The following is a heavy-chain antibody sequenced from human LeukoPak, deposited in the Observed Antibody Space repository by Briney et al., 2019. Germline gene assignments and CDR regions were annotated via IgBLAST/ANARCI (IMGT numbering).Heavy chain of an antibody. CDR2: ITGSGDTI. D-gene: IGHD3-9*01. J-gene: IGHJ4*02. CDR3: ARVGDILTGYPYYFDY. CDR1: GFTFSSYE. Sequence: GGSLRLSCAASGFTFSSYEMNWVRQAPGKGLEWISYITGSGDTIYYADSVKGRFTISRDNAKNSLYLQMNSLRADDTAVYYCARVGDILTGYPYYFDYWGQGTLVTVSS. V-gene: IGHV3-48*03.